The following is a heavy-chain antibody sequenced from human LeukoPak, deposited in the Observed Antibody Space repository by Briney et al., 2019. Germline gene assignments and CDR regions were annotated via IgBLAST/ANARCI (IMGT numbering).Heavy chain of an antibody. J-gene: IGHJ4*02. D-gene: IGHD2-15*01. CDR1: GFTFSNFD. V-gene: IGHV3-21*04. CDR2: ISSSSSYI. CDR3: AKGSRVYCSGGSCYAIDY. Sequence: GGSLRLSCAASGFTFSNFDMSWVRQAPGKGLEWVSSISSSSSYIYYAGSVKGRFTISRDNSKNTLYLQMNSLRAEDTAVYYCAKGSRVYCSGGSCYAIDYWGQGTLVTVSS.